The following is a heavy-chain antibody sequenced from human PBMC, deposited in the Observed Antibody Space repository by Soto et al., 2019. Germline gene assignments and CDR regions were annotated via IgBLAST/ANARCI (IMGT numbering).Heavy chain of an antibody. V-gene: IGHV4-34*01. CDR1: GGSFSGYY. D-gene: IGHD2-21*01. J-gene: IGHJ4*02. CDR3: ARAVDWYYPRAYFDY. CDR2: INHSGST. Sequence: SETLSLTCAVYGGSFSGYYWSWIRQPPGKGLEWIGEINHSGSTNYNPSLKSRVTISVDTSKNQFSLKLSSVTAADTAVYYCARAVDWYYPRAYFDYWGQGTLVTVSS.